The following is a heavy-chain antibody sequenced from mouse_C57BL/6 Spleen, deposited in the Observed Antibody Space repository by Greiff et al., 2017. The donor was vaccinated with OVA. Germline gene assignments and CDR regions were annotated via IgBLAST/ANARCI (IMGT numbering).Heavy chain of an antibody. CDR3: ARGYGSSWFAY. Sequence: EVKLVESGVGLVKPGGSLKLSCAASGFTFSDYGMHWVRQAPEKGLEWVAYISSGSSTIYYADTVKGRFTISRDNAKNTLFLQMTSLRSEDTAMYYCARGYGSSWFAYWGQGTLVTVSA. V-gene: IGHV5-17*01. CDR2: ISSGSSTI. CDR1: GFTFSDYG. J-gene: IGHJ3*01. D-gene: IGHD1-1*01.